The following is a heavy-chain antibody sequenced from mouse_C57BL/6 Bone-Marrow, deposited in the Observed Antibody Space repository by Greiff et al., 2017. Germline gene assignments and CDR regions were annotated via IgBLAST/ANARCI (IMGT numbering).Heavy chain of an antibody. Sequence: QVQLQQSGAELVKPGASVKLSCKASGYTFTDYTIHWVKQRPGQGLEWIGWFYPGSGSIKYNERFKDKATLTADKSSNTVYIELRKLTSEDSAVYFCARHERYSDCEGYVDYWGQGTTLTVSA. J-gene: IGHJ2*01. V-gene: IGHV1-62-2*01. CDR2: FYPGSGSI. D-gene: IGHD2-4*01. CDR3: ARHERYSDCEGYVDY. CDR1: GYTFTDYT.